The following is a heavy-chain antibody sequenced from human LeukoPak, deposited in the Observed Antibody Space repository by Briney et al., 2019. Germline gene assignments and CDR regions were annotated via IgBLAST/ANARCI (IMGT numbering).Heavy chain of an antibody. V-gene: IGHV7-4-1*02. CDR3: ARALPGCYSTNCYGLDY. J-gene: IGHJ4*02. CDR1: GDTFTSYG. D-gene: IGHD2-2*01. CDR2: INTNTGNP. Sequence: ASVKVSCKASGDTFTSYGISWVRQAPGQGLEWMGWINTNTGNPTYAQGFTGRFVFSLDTSVNTAYLQISSLKAEDTAVYYCARALPGCYSTNCYGLDYWGQGTLVTVSS.